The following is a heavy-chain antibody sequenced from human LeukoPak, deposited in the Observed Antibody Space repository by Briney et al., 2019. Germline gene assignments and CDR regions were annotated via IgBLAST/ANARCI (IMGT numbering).Heavy chain of an antibody. CDR3: ARGDNILTGYPNYYYYYMDV. CDR1: GGTFSSYA. CDR2: IIPIFGTA. Sequence: VASVKVSCKASGGTFSSYAISWVRQAPGQGLEWMGGIIPIFGTANYAQKFQGRVTITADESTSTAYMELSSLRSEDTAVYYCARGDNILTGYPNYYYYYMDVWGKGTTVTISS. J-gene: IGHJ6*03. V-gene: IGHV1-69*01. D-gene: IGHD3-9*01.